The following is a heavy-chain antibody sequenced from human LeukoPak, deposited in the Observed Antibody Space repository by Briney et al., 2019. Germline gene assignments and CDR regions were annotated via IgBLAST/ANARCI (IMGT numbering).Heavy chain of an antibody. CDR3: ARGLDFWSGSYDY. D-gene: IGHD3-3*01. J-gene: IGHJ4*02. CDR2: ISSTSNTI. Sequence: GSLRLSXAASGFTFSTYSLNWVRQAPGKGLEWVSYISSTSNTIYYADSVKGRFTISRDNAKNSLYLQMNSLRAEDTAVYYCARGLDFWSGSYDYWGQGTLVTVSS. CDR1: GFTFSTYS. V-gene: IGHV3-48*01.